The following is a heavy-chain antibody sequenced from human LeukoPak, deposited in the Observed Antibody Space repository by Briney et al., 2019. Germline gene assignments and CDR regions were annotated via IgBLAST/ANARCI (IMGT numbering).Heavy chain of an antibody. CDR2: ISSSSSYT. CDR1: GFTFSDYY. Sequence: GSLRLSCAASGFTFSDYYMSWIRQAPGKGLEWVSYISSSSSYTNHADSMKGRFTISRDNAKNSLYLQMNSLRAEDTAVYYCAKGFKVRGAQLDCWGQGTLVTVSS. V-gene: IGHV3-11*06. J-gene: IGHJ4*02. D-gene: IGHD3-10*01. CDR3: AKGFKVRGAQLDC.